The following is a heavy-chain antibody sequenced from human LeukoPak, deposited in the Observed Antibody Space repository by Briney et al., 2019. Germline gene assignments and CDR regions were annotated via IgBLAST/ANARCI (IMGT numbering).Heavy chain of an antibody. CDR3: ARIRVYTEEGGAFDI. D-gene: IGHD5/OR15-5a*01. V-gene: IGHV4-34*01. CDR2: INHSGST. Sequence: PSETLSLTCAVYGGSFSGYYWSWIRQPPGKGLEWIGEINHSGSTNYNPSLKSRVTISVDTSKNQFSLKLSSVTAADTAVYYCARIRVYTEEGGAFDIWGQGTMVTVSS. J-gene: IGHJ3*02. CDR1: GGSFSGYY.